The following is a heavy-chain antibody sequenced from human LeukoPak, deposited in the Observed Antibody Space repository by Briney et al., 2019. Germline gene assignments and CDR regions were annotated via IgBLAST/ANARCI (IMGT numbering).Heavy chain of an antibody. V-gene: IGHV3-21*01. D-gene: IGHD5-12*01. CDR3: AREMIHGYDWFDP. J-gene: IGHJ5*02. CDR1: GFTFSSYS. CDR2: ISSSSSYI. Sequence: GGSLRLSCAASGFTFSSYSMNWVRQAPGKGLEWVSSISSSSSYIYYADSVKGRFTISRDNAKNSLYLQMNSLRAEDTAVYYCAREMIHGYDWFDPWGQGTLVTVSS.